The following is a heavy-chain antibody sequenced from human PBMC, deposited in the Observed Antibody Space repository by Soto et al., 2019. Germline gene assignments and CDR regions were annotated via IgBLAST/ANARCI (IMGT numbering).Heavy chain of an antibody. CDR1: GFTFSSYA. Sequence: QVQLVESGGGVVQPGRSLRLSCAASGFTFSSYAMHWVLQAPGKGLEWVAVISYDGSNKYYADSVKGRFTISRDNSKNTLYLQMNSLRAEDKAVYYCAKQTGVRFDYWGQGALVTVSS. CDR3: AKQTGVRFDY. D-gene: IGHD3-16*01. J-gene: IGHJ4*02. V-gene: IGHV3-30-3*01. CDR2: ISYDGSNK.